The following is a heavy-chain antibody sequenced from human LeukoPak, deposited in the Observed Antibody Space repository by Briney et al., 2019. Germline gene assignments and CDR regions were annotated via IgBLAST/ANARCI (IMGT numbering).Heavy chain of an antibody. CDR1: GGSFSGYY. D-gene: IGHD6-19*01. V-gene: IGHV4-34*01. CDR2: INHSGST. J-gene: IGHJ4*02. CDR3: ARGRHYSSGWYTGGVYYFDY. Sequence: SETLSLTCAVYGGSFSGYYWSWIRQPPGKGLEWIGEINHSGSTNYNPSLKSRVTISVDTSKNQFSLKLSSVTAADTAVYYCARGRHYSSGWYTGGVYYFDYWGQGTLVTVSS.